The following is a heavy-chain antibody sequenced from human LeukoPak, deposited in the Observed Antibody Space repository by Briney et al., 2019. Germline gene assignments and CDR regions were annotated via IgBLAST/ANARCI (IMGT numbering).Heavy chain of an antibody. CDR2: IYSGGST. Sequence: PGGSLRLSCAASGFTVSSNYMSWVRQAPGKGLEWVSVIYSGGSTYYADSVKGRFTISRDNSKNTLYLQMNSLRAKDTAVYYCARDSSSWYDYYYGMDVWGQGTTVTVSS. V-gene: IGHV3-53*01. D-gene: IGHD6-13*01. J-gene: IGHJ6*02. CDR1: GFTVSSNY. CDR3: ARDSSSWYDYYYGMDV.